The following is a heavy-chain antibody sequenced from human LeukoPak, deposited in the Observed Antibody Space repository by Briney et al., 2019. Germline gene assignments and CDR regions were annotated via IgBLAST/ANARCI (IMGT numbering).Heavy chain of an antibody. CDR3: ARHLRITRGVFDY. D-gene: IGHD3-10*01. Sequence: SETLSLTCSISGVSISRSFYYWGWIRQPPGRGLEWIGYIYYSGSTNYNPSLKSRVTISVDTSKNQFSLKLSSVTAADTAVYYCARHLRITRGVFDYWGQGTLVTVSS. CDR1: GVSISRSFYY. J-gene: IGHJ4*02. CDR2: IYYSGST. V-gene: IGHV4-61*05.